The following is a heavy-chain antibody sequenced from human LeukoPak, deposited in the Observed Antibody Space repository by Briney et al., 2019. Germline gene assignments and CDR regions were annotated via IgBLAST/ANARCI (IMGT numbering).Heavy chain of an antibody. V-gene: IGHV4-39*07. CDR1: GGSISSSSYY. CDR3: ARDPQEYYDFWSGPEDWFDP. J-gene: IGHJ5*02. Sequence: SETLSLTCTVSGGSISSSSYYWGWIRQPPGKGLEWIGSIYYSGSTYYNPSLKSRVTISVDTSKNQFSLKLSSVTAADTAVYYCARDPQEYYDFWSGPEDWFDPWGQGTLVTVSS. CDR2: IYYSGST. D-gene: IGHD3-3*01.